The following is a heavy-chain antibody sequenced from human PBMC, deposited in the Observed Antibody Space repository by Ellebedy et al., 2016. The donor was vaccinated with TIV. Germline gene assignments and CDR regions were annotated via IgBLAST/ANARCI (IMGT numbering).Heavy chain of an antibody. CDR3: CYMGSGTYGDLDY. J-gene: IGHJ4*01. CDR2: IRFDGSNK. V-gene: IGHV3-30*02. Sequence: GGSLRLSCAASGFTFSSYGMHWVRQAPGKGLERVAFIRFDGSNKYYADSVKGRFTISRDNSKNTLYLQMNSLRAEDTAVYSCCYMGSGTYGDLDYWGHGTLVTVSS. D-gene: IGHD3-10*01. CDR1: GFTFSSYG.